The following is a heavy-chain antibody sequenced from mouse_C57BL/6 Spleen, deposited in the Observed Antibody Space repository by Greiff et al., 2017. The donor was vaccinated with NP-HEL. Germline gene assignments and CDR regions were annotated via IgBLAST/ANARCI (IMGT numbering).Heavy chain of an antibody. J-gene: IGHJ1*03. V-gene: IGHV1-82*01. CDR3: ARGGGIPAWYFDV. CDR2: IYPGDGDT. CDR1: GYAFSSSW. Sequence: VQLQQSGPELVKPGASVKISCKASGYAFSSSWMNWVKQRPGKGLEWIGRIYPGDGDTNYNGKFKGKATLTADKSSSTAYMQLSSLTSEDSAVYFCARGGGIPAWYFDVWGTGTTVTVSS.